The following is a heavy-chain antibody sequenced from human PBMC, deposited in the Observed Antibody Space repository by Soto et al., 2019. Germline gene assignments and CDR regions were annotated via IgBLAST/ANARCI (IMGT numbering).Heavy chain of an antibody. CDR3: TGAYYDIDGYILDP. D-gene: IGHD3-22*01. J-gene: IGHJ5*02. CDR1: GGSISSGY. Sequence: PSETLSLTCSVSGGSISSGYWTWIRQPPGKGLEWIGYIYYGGSINYNPSLKSRVIISVDTAKNQFSLSLSSVTAADTAVYYCTGAYYDIDGYILDPWCQGTSVTVS. V-gene: IGHV4-59*01. CDR2: IYYGGSI.